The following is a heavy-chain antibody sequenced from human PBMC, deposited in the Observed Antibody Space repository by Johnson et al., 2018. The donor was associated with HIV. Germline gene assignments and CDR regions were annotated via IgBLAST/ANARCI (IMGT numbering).Heavy chain of an antibody. V-gene: IGHV3-30*18. Sequence: QVLLVESGGGVVQPGRSLRLSCAASGFTFSSYGMHWVRQAPGKGLEWVAVISYDGSNKYYADSVKGRFTISRDNSKNTLYLQMNSLRAEDTAVYYCAKESSYYYDNSGPYWGQGTMVTVSS. CDR2: ISYDGSNK. J-gene: IGHJ3*01. CDR1: GFTFSSYG. D-gene: IGHD3-22*01. CDR3: AKESSYYYDNSGPY.